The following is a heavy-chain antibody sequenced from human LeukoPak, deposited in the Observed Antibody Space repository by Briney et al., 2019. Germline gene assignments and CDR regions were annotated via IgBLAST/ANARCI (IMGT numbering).Heavy chain of an antibody. CDR3: ARRSGGYTYRDGYYYYMDV. CDR1: GFTFSSYW. CDR2: IKQDGSEK. J-gene: IGHJ6*03. Sequence: GGSLRLSCAASGFTFSSYWMSWVRQAPGKGLEWVANIKQDGSEKYYVDSVKGRFTISRDNAKNSLYLQMNSLRAEDTAVYYCARRSGGYTYRDGYYYYMDVWGKGTTVTISS. V-gene: IGHV3-7*01. D-gene: IGHD5-18*01.